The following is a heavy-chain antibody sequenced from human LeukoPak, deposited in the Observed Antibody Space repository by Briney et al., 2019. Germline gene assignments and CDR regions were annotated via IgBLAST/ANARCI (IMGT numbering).Heavy chain of an antibody. CDR1: GFTFSSYA. V-gene: IGHV3-23*01. CDR2: ISGSGGNT. D-gene: IGHD2-2*01. CDR3: AKGSRVEPVAYCDY. Sequence: GGSLRLSCAASGFTFSSYAMTWVRQAPGKGLEWVSAISGSGGNTYYADSVKGRFTISRDNSKNTLYLQMNSLRADDTAVYYCAKGSRVEPVAYCDYWGQGTLVTVSS. J-gene: IGHJ4*02.